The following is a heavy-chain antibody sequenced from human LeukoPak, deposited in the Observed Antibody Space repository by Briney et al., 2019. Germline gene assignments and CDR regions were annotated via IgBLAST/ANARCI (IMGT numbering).Heavy chain of an antibody. V-gene: IGHV3-74*01. CDR2: INSDGSST. CDR3: ARVVAVAAKDY. J-gene: IGHJ4*02. Sequence: GGSLRLSCAASGFTFSSYWMHWVRQAPGKGLVWVSRINSDGSSTSYADSVKGQFTISRDNAKNTLYLQMNSLRAEDTAVYYCARVVAVAAKDYWGQGTLVTVSS. D-gene: IGHD6-19*01. CDR1: GFTFSSYW.